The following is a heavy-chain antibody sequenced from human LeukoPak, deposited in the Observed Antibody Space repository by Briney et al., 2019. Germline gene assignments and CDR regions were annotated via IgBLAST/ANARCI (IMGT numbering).Heavy chain of an antibody. J-gene: IGHJ3*02. CDR3: ARQKCSSTSCLTKNAFDI. CDR2: IYTSGST. V-gene: IGHV4-4*09. CDR1: GSISGYY. D-gene: IGHD2-2*01. Sequence: SETLSLTCTVSGSISGYYWSWVRQPPGKGLEWIGYIYTSGSTTHNPSLASPVTISVDPSKSQFSLDLSSVTAADTAVYYCARQKCSSTSCLTKNAFDIWGQGTMVTVSS.